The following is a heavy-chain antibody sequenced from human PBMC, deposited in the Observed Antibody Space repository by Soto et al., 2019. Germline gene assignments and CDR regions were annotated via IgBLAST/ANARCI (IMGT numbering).Heavy chain of an antibody. CDR3: AKSGSSGYLGYYYYGMDV. J-gene: IGHJ6*02. CDR1: GFTFSSYG. V-gene: IGHV3-30*18. D-gene: IGHD3-22*01. Sequence: HPGGSLRLSCAASGFTFSSYGMHWVRQAPGKGLEWVAVISYDGSNKYYADSVKGRFTISRDNSKNTLYLQMNSLRAEDTAVYYCAKSGSSGYLGYYYYGMDVWGQGTTVTVSS. CDR2: ISYDGSNK.